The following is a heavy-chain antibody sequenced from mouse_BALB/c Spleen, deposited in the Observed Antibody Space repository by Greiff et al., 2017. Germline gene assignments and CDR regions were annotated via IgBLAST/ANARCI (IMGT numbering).Heavy chain of an antibody. Sequence: EVHLVESGPSLVKPSQTLSFTCSVTGDSITSGYWNWIRKFPGNKLEYMGYISYSGSTYYNPSLKSRISITRDTSKNQYYLQLNSVTTEDTATYYCARYIDYYYAMDYWGQGTSVTVSS. V-gene: IGHV3-8*02. CDR3: ARYIDYYYAMDY. J-gene: IGHJ4*01. CDR1: GDSITSGY. D-gene: IGHD2-4*01. CDR2: ISYSGST.